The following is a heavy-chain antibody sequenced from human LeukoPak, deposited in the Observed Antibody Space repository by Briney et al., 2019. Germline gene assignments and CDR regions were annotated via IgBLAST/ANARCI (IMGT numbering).Heavy chain of an antibody. CDR2: IRGSGDST. CDR1: GFTFSRYA. V-gene: IGHV3-23*01. D-gene: IGHD3-22*01. Sequence: GGSLRLSCAASGFTFSRYAMSWVRQAPGKGLEWVATIRGSGDSTFYADSVKGQFTISRDNAKNTLYLQMSSLRVEDAAVYFCAKETMVVVVISPAADYWGQGTLVTVSS. CDR3: AKETMVVVVISPAADY. J-gene: IGHJ4*02.